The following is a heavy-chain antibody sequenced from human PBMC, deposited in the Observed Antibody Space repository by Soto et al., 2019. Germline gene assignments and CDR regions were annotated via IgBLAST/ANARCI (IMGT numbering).Heavy chain of an antibody. CDR1: GYTFTSYG. CDR2: ISAYNGNT. J-gene: IGHJ1*01. V-gene: IGHV1-18*01. Sequence: GASVKVSCKASGYTFTSYGISWVRQAPGQGLEWMGWISAYNGNTNYAQKLQGRVTMTTDTSTSTAYMELRSLRSDDTAVYYCARVSSGWLRPEFFHHWGQGSLVIVSS. CDR3: ARVSSGWLRPEFFHH. D-gene: IGHD6-19*01.